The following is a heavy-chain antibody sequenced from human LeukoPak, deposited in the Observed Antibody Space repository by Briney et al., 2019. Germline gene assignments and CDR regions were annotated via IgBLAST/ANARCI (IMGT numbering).Heavy chain of an antibody. D-gene: IGHD3-22*01. CDR2: VYYSGST. CDR1: GGSISSYY. V-gene: IGHV4-59*01. J-gene: IGHJ4*02. CDR3: ARVQDTSGYFYNFDY. Sequence: PSETLSLTCTVSGGSISSYYWSWIGQPPGKGLEWIGYVYYSGSTNYNPSLKSRVTISVDTSKNQFSLNLSSVTAADTAVYYCARVQDTSGYFYNFDYWGQGTLVTVSS.